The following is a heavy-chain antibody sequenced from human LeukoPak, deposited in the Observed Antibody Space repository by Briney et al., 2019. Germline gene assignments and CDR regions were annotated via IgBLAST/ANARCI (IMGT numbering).Heavy chain of an antibody. CDR3: AKTPSGWSSGAFDI. J-gene: IGHJ3*02. CDR1: GFTFSSYA. V-gene: IGHV3-23*01. D-gene: IGHD6-19*01. CDR2: ISGGST. Sequence: GGSLRLSCAASGFTFSSYAMSWVRQAPGKGLEGVSAISGGSTYYADSVKGRFTISRDNSKHTLYLQMNSLRAEDTAVYYCAKTPSGWSSGAFDIWGQGTMVTVSS.